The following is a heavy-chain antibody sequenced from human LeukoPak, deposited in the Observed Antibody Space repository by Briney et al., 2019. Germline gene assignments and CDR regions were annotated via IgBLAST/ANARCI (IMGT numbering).Heavy chain of an antibody. CDR3: ARPSETYYYDSSGTELDY. CDR2: MSAYNGKT. CDR1: GYTFTSYG. J-gene: IGHJ4*02. V-gene: IGHV1-18*01. D-gene: IGHD3-22*01. Sequence: ASVKVSCKASGYTFTSYGISRGRQAPGQGLEWMGWMSAYNGKTNYAQKLQGRVTMTTDTSTSTAYMELRSLRSDDTAVYYCARPSETYYYDSSGTELDYWGQGTLVTVSS.